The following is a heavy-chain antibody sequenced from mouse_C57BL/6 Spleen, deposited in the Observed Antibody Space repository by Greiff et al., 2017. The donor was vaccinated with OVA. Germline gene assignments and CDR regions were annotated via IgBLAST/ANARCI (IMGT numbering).Heavy chain of an antibody. Sequence: QVQLKQPGAELVKPGASVKMSCKASGYTFTSYWITWVKQRPGQGLEWIGDIYPGSGSTNYNEKFKSKATLTVDTSSSTAYMQLSSLTSEDSAVYYCARSGFITTVVAFDYWGQGTTLTVSS. V-gene: IGHV1-55*01. J-gene: IGHJ2*01. CDR2: IYPGSGST. D-gene: IGHD1-1*01. CDR1: GYTFTSYW. CDR3: ARSGFITTVVAFDY.